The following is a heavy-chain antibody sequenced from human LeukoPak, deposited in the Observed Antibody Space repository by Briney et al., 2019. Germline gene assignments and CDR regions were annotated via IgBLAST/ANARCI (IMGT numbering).Heavy chain of an antibody. Sequence: PSETLSLTCTVSGGSMSNYYWNWIRQPPGKGLEWIGYIYYSGSTNYNPSLKSRVTISVDTSKNQFTLKLSSVTAADTAVYYCARHDTLGAFDIWGQGTMVTVSS. V-gene: IGHV4-59*08. D-gene: IGHD3-16*01. CDR1: GGSMSNYY. CDR2: IYYSGST. J-gene: IGHJ3*02. CDR3: ARHDTLGAFDI.